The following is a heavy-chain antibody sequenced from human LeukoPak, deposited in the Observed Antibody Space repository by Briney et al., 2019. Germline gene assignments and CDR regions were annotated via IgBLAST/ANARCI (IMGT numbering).Heavy chain of an antibody. D-gene: IGHD3-10*01. CDR2: FDPEDGET. CDR3: ARDRDYFDY. J-gene: IGHJ4*02. Sequence: GASVKVSCKVSGYTLTELSMHWVRQAPGKGLEWMGGFDPEDGETIYAQKFQGRVTIITDESTSTAYMELSSLRSEDTAVYYCARDRDYFDYWGQGTLVIVSS. V-gene: IGHV1-24*01. CDR1: GYTLTELS.